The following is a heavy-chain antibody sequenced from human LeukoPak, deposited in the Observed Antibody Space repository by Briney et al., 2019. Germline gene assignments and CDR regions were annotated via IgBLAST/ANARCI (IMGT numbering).Heavy chain of an antibody. V-gene: IGHV1-2*02. CDR3: AREASDTGFDY. J-gene: IGHJ4*02. CDR2: INPNSGGT. D-gene: IGHD5-18*01. CDR1: GYTFTGYY. Sequence: ASVKVSCKASGYTFTGYYMDWVRQAPGQGLEWVGWINPNSGGTNYAQKFQGRVTMTRDTSTSTAYMELSRLRSDDTAVYYCAREASDTGFDYWGQGTLVTVSS.